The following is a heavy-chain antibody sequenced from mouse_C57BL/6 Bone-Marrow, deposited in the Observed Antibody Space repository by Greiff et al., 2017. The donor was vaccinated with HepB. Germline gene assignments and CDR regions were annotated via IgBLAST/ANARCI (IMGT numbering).Heavy chain of an antibody. CDR3: AREYYYGLWYFDV. J-gene: IGHJ1*03. CDR2: IDPSDSYT. D-gene: IGHD1-1*01. Sequence: QVQLQHPGAELVMPGASVKLSCKASGYTFTSYWMHWVKQRPGQGLEWIGEIDPSDSYTNYNQKFKGKSTLTVDKSSSTAYMQLSSLTSEDSAVYYCAREYYYGLWYFDVWGTGTTVTVSS. V-gene: IGHV1-69*01. CDR1: GYTFTSYW.